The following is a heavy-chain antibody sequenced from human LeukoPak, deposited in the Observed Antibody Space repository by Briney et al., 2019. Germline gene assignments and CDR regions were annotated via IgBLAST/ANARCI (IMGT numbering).Heavy chain of an antibody. D-gene: IGHD1-1*01. V-gene: IGHV3-48*04. CDR3: ARCTTGRTFGSLREIKRSREIDY. J-gene: IGHJ4*02. CDR2: ISSSSSTI. CDR1: GFIFSSYS. Sequence: GGSLRLSCAASGFIFSSYSMNWVRQAPGKGLEWVSYISSSSSTIYYADSVKGRFNISRDNAKNSLYLKMNSLSVEDTAVYYCARCTTGRTFGSLREIKRSREIDYWGQGTLVTVSS.